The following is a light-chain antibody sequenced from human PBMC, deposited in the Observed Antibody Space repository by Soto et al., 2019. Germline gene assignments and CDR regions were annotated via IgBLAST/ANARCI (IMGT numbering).Light chain of an antibody. CDR3: SSYTTSNTRQIV. CDR2: DVS. CDR1: SSDVGGYNY. Sequence: HYVLTQPASLSGSPGQSITISCTGTSSDVGGYNYVSWYQHHPGKAPKLMIFDVSNRPSGVSNRFSGSKSGNTASLTISGLQPEDEADYYCSSYTTSNTRQIVFGTGTKVTVL. J-gene: IGLJ1*01. V-gene: IGLV2-14*03.